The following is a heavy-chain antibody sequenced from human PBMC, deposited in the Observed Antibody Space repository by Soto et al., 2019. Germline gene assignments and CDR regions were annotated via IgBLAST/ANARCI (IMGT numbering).Heavy chain of an antibody. Sequence: EVQLVESGGGLVQPGGSLRLSCAASGFTFSGYSMSWVRQAPGKGLEWVANIKQDGSEKYYVASVKGRFTISRDNAKNSAYLQMNSLRADDTAVYYCARQRGCDYWGQGTLVTVSS. J-gene: IGHJ4*02. V-gene: IGHV3-7*01. CDR3: ARQRGCDY. D-gene: IGHD1-1*01. CDR2: IKQDGSEK. CDR1: GFTFSGYS.